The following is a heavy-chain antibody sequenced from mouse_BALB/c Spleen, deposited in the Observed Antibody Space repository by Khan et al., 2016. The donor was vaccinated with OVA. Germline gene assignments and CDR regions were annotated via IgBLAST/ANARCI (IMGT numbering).Heavy chain of an antibody. J-gene: IGHJ3*01. CDR2: ISPGSGDT. V-gene: IGHV1-77*01. CDR3: ARRNYFGYTFAY. Sequence: QVQLKESGAELARPGASVKLSCKASGYTFTDYYINWVKQRTGQGLEWIGEISPGSGDTYYNEKFKDKATLTADKSSTTVYMQLSSLTSEASAVYFCARRNYFGYTFAYWGQGTLVTVSA. CDR1: GYTFTDYY. D-gene: IGHD1-2*01.